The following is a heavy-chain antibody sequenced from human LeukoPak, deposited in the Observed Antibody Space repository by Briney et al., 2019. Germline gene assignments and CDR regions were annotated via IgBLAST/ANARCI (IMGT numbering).Heavy chain of an antibody. D-gene: IGHD3-10*01. V-gene: IGHV4-59*12. CDR3: ARGGYGSGWDYMDV. J-gene: IGHJ6*03. CDR2: VHYTGST. CDR1: GGSITNNY. Sequence: SETLSLTCSVSGGSITNNYWSWIRQPPGKGLEWIAYVHYTGSTNYNPSLNSRVTISLDTSKNQFSLKLSSVTAADTAVYYCARGGYGSGWDYMDVWGKGTTVTVSS.